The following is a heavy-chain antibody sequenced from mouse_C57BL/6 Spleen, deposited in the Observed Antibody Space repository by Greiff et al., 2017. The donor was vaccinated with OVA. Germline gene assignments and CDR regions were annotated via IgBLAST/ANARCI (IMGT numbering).Heavy chain of an antibody. V-gene: IGHV5-4*01. Sequence: EVKVVESGGGLVKPGGSLKLSCAASGFTFSSYAMSWVRQTPEKRLEWVATISDGGSYTYYPDNVKGRFTISRDNAKNNLYLQMSHLKSEDTAMYYCAREETGTGYFDYWGQGTTLTVSS. CDR2: ISDGGSYT. CDR1: GFTFSSYA. D-gene: IGHD4-1*01. J-gene: IGHJ2*01. CDR3: AREETGTGYFDY.